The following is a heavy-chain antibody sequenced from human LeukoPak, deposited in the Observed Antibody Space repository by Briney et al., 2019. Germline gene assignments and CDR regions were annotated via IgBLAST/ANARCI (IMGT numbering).Heavy chain of an antibody. CDR3: ARDPTGEWLMRYYFDY. D-gene: IGHD3-3*01. J-gene: IGHJ4*02. V-gene: IGHV1-46*01. CDR1: GYTFTSYY. Sequence: ASVKVSCKASGYTFTSYYMHWVRQAPGQGLEGMGIINPSGGSTSYAQKFQGRVTMTRDTSTSTVYMELSSLRSEDTAVYYCARDPTGEWLMRYYFDYWGQGTLVTVSS. CDR2: INPSGGST.